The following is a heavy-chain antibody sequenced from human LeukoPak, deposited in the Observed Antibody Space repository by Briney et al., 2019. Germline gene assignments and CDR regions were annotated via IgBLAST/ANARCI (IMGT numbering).Heavy chain of an antibody. D-gene: IGHD3-16*01. J-gene: IGHJ4*02. V-gene: IGHV3-21*01. CDR3: VRVEEGEYYFDY. CDR2: ISSSSSYI. CDR1: GFTFSSYS. Sequence: GGSLRLSCAASGFTFSSYSMNWVRQAPGKGLEWVSSISSSSSYIYYADSVKGRFTISRDNAKNSLYLQMNSLRAEDTAVYYCVRVEEGEYYFDYWGQGTLVTVSS.